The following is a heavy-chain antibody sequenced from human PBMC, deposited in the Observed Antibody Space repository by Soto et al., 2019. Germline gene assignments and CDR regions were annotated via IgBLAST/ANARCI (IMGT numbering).Heavy chain of an antibody. V-gene: IGHV4-61*01. CDR2: IYYTGST. CDR1: GGSRSGGSYH. CDR3: ARGNLAAAGSFDY. Sequence: ETLSLTCTLSGGSRSGGSYHWSWIRQSPGKGLEWLAYIYYTGSTNYNPSLQSRVTISLHTSKNQFSLKVSSVTAADTAVYFCARGNLAAAGSFDYWGQGALVTVSS. D-gene: IGHD6-13*01. J-gene: IGHJ4*02.